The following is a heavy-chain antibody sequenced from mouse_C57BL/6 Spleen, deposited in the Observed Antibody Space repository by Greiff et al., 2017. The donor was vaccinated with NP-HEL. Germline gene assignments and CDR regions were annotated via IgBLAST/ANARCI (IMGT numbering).Heavy chain of an antibody. V-gene: IGHV1-55*01. Sequence: VQLQQPGAELVKPGASVKMSCKASGYTFTSYWITWVKQRPGQGLEWIGDIYHGSGSTNYNEKFKSKATLTVDRSSSTAYMQLSSLTSEDSAVYYCAFYYDYVYYYAMDYWGQGTSVTVSS. D-gene: IGHD2-4*01. CDR1: GYTFTSYW. CDR3: AFYYDYVYYYAMDY. CDR2: IYHGSGST. J-gene: IGHJ4*01.